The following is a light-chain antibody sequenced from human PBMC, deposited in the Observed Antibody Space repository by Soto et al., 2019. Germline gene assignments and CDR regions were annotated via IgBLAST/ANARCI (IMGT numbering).Light chain of an antibody. J-gene: IGKJ1*01. V-gene: IGKV1-39*01. Sequence: DLQMTQSPSSLSASVGDRVTITCRASQDINNYLNWYQQKPGKAPKLLIYAASSLQSGVPSRFSGSGSGTDFTLTISGLQPDDFATYYCQQTYSTWTFGQGTKVEIK. CDR1: QDINNY. CDR2: AAS. CDR3: QQTYSTWT.